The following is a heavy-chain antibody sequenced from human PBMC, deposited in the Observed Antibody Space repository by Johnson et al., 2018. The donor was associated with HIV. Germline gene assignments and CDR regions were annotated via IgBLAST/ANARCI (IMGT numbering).Heavy chain of an antibody. CDR2: LYSGGNT. J-gene: IGHJ3*02. CDR1: GFSVSSNY. Sequence: MQLVESGGGTVQPGGSLRLSCAASGFSVSSNYMSWVRQAPGKGLEWVSVLYSGGNTYYADSVKGRFTISRDNAKNSLYLQMNSLRAEDTAVYYCAREYEAFDIWGQGTMVTVSS. V-gene: IGHV3-66*01. CDR3: AREYEAFDI.